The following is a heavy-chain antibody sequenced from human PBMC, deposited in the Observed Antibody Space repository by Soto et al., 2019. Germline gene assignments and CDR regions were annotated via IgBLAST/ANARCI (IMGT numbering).Heavy chain of an antibody. D-gene: IGHD1-1*01. Sequence: QVHLVESGGDVAQPGRSLRLSCVASGFTFDTYGIHWVRQAPGKGLQWVALISYEGSNTYYADSVRGRFTISRDNSKNTLYLQINALRPDDTGVYYCARVTPGNNLYYFSGLDVWGRGTSVTVSS. CDR2: ISYEGSNT. V-gene: IGHV3-30-3*01. CDR1: GFTFDTYG. CDR3: ARVTPGNNLYYFSGLDV. J-gene: IGHJ6*02.